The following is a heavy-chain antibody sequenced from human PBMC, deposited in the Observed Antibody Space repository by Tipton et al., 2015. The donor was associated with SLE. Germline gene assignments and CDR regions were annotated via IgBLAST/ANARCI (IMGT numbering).Heavy chain of an antibody. D-gene: IGHD3-16*02. CDR2: MYYSGST. CDR1: GGSITSYY. CDR3: ARHRLDYDYVWGSYRYFDY. J-gene: IGHJ4*02. Sequence: TLSLSCTVSGGSITSYYWSWIRQPPGKGLEWIGYMYYSGSTNYNPSLKSRVTISVDTSKNQFSLKLNSVTAADTAVYYCARHRLDYDYVWGSYRYFDYRGQGILVTVSS. V-gene: IGHV4-59*01.